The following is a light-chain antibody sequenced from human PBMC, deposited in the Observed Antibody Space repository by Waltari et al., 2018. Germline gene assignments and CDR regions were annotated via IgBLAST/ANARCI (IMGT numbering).Light chain of an antibody. J-gene: IGLJ2*01. CDR3: SSQSSNDVVL. Sequence: QSALTQPASVSGSPGQSVTIFSLGTSMDVGGNIAFPWYQEHPGQAPRVIIYDVSDRPSGVSDRFSGSKSGNTASLTISGLQAEDEADYYCSSQSSNDVVLFGGGTKLTVL. V-gene: IGLV2-14*01. CDR2: DVS. CDR1: SMDVGGNIA.